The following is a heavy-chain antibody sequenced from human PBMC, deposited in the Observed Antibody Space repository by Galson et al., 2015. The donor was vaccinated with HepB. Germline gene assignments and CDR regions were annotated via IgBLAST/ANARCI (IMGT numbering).Heavy chain of an antibody. Sequence: SLRLSCAALGFTFSNACMNWVRQAPGKGLEWVGRIKRKTDGGTTDYAAPVKGRFTISRDDSKNTLYLQMNNLETEDTAVYYCTTSYYYDCTAWGQGTLVTVSS. D-gene: IGHD3-22*01. CDR3: TTSYYYDCTA. CDR2: IKRKTDGGTT. CDR1: GFTFSNAC. J-gene: IGHJ5*02. V-gene: IGHV3-15*01.